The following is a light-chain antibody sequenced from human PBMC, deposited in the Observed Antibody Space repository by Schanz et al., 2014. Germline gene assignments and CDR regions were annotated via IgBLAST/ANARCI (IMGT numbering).Light chain of an antibody. J-gene: IGKJ2*02. CDR2: GAS. Sequence: EIVMTQSPATLSVSPGERATLSCRASQSVSSNLAWYQQKPGQAPRLLIYGASTRATGIPARFSGSGSGTEFTLTISSLQPEDFATYYCQQAWGTFGQGTKLEIK. V-gene: IGKV3-15*01. CDR3: QQAWGT. CDR1: QSVSSN.